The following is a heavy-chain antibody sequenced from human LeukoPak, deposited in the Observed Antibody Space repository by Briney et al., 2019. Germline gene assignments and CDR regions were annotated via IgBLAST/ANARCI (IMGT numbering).Heavy chain of an antibody. J-gene: IGHJ4*02. Sequence: GGSLRLSCAASGFTFSDYYMSWIRQAPGKGLEWVSYTSSTRSYTNYADSVKGRFTISRDNAKNSLYLQMNSLRAEDTALYYCARVYGIPKVYCDSRYFDYWGQGTLVTVSS. CDR1: GFTFSDYY. CDR3: ARVYGIPKVYCDSRYFDY. D-gene: IGHD4-17*01. CDR2: TSSTRSYT. V-gene: IGHV3-11*06.